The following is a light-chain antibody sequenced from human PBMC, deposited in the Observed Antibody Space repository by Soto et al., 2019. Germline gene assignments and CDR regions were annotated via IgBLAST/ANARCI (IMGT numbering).Light chain of an antibody. CDR2: DVS. CDR1: SSDIGAYNY. V-gene: IGLV2-14*03. J-gene: IGLJ3*02. Sequence: QSALTQPASVSGSPRQSITISCIGTSSDIGAYNYVSWYQQHPGKAPKLMIYDVSYRPSGVSDRFSGSKSDNTASLTIFGLQAEDAADYYCSSYTSSSTWVFGGGTQLTVL. CDR3: SSYTSSSTWV.